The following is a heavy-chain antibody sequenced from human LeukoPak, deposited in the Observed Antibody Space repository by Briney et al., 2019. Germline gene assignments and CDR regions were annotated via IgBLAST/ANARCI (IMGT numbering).Heavy chain of an antibody. Sequence: GASVKLSCKAFGYTFTSYDINWVRQDTGQGLEWMGWMNPNSGNTGYAQKFQGRVTMTRNTSISTAYMELSSLRSEDTAVYYCARVVEFLEWFYYGMDVWGQGTTVTVSS. D-gene: IGHD3-3*01. CDR2: MNPNSGNT. CDR1: GYTFTSYD. CDR3: ARVVEFLEWFYYGMDV. V-gene: IGHV1-8*01. J-gene: IGHJ6*02.